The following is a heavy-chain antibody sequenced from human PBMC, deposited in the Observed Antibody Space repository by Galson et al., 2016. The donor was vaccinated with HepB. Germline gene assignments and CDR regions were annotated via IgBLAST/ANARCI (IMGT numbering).Heavy chain of an antibody. J-gene: IGHJ4*02. CDR3: ARDRGQYSDYDSLFDY. D-gene: IGHD5-12*01. CDR1: GFIFSTYS. V-gene: IGHV3-21*01. CDR2: ITSGGSYT. Sequence: SLRLSCAASGFIFSTYSMNWVRQAPGKGLEWVSSITSGGSYTYYADSVKGRFTVSRDNAKNSLYLQMNSLRAEDTAVYYCARDRGQYSDYDSLFDYWGQGTLLTVSS.